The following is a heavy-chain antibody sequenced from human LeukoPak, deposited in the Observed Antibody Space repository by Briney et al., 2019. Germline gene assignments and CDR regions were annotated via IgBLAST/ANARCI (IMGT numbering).Heavy chain of an antibody. Sequence: GGCLRLSCEASGFTFGDYWMTWVRQAPGKGLEGVANIRQDGSENHYVDSVKGRFTISRDNAKNSLYLQMNSLRAEDTAVYYCATYWRHFDWLLSDIWGLGTMVTVSS. CDR1: GFTFGDYW. CDR3: ATYWRHFDWLLSDI. D-gene: IGHD3-9*01. V-gene: IGHV3-7*05. J-gene: IGHJ3*02. CDR2: IRQDGSEN.